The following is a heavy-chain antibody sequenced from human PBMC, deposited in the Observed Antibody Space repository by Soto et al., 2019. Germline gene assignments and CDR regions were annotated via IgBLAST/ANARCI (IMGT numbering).Heavy chain of an antibody. V-gene: IGHV4-34*01. D-gene: IGHD1-26*01. Sequence: SETLSLTCAVYGGSFSGYYWSWIRQPPGKGLEWIGEINHSGSTNYNPSLKSRVTISVDTSKNQFSLKLSSVTAADTAVYYCARAPHFVGYDYWGQGTLVTVSS. CDR2: INHSGST. CDR1: GGSFSGYY. J-gene: IGHJ4*01. CDR3: ARAPHFVGYDY.